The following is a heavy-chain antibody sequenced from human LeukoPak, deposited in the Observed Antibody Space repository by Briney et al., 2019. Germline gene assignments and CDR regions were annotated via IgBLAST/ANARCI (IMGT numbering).Heavy chain of an antibody. D-gene: IGHD3-10*01. J-gene: IGHJ4*02. Sequence: QSGGSLRLSCSASGFTFSSYAMHWVRQAPRKGLEYVSAISSNGGSTYYADSVKGRFTISRDNSKNTLYLQMSSLRAEDTAVYYCKVVYWYYGSGSYIFWGQGTLVTVSS. V-gene: IGHV3-64D*06. CDR1: GFTFSSYA. CDR2: ISSNGGST. CDR3: KVVYWYYGSGSYIF.